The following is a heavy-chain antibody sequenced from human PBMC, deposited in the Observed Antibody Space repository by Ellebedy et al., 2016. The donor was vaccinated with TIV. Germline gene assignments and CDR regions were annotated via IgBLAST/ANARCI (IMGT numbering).Heavy chain of an antibody. CDR3: AGLVTNY. CDR2: ISGSGGST. D-gene: IGHD2-21*02. Sequence: GESLKISCAASGFTFSSYAMSWVRQAPGKGLEWVSAISGSGGSTYYADSVKGRFTISRDNSKNTLYLQMNSLRADDTAVYYCAGLVTNYWGQGTLVTVSS. V-gene: IGHV3-23*01. J-gene: IGHJ4*02. CDR1: GFTFSSYA.